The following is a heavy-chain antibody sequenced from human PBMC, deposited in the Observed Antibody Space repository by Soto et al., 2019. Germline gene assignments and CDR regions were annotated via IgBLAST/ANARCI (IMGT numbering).Heavy chain of an antibody. CDR2: ISGSGGSA. CDR1: GFTFSSYA. CDR3: AQAPNWNLDAFDI. Sequence: EVQLLESGGGLVQPGGSLRLSCAASGFTFSSYAMSWVRQAPGKGLEWVSAISGSGGSAYYADSVKGRFTISRDNSKNTRYLQMNSLRAEDTAVYYCAQAPNWNLDAFDIWGQGTMVTVSS. V-gene: IGHV3-23*01. J-gene: IGHJ3*02. D-gene: IGHD1-1*01.